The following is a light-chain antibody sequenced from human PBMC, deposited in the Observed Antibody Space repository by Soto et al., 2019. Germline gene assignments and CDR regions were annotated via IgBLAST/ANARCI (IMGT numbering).Light chain of an antibody. Sequence: QSVLTQPASVSGSPGQSITISCTGTSSDVGGYNYVSWYQQRPVKAPKLMICDVTNRPSGVSDRFSGSKSGNTASLTISGLQAEDEADYYCSSYTSSSTPYVFGTGTKVTVL. CDR3: SSYTSSSTPYV. CDR2: DVT. CDR1: SSDVGGYNY. V-gene: IGLV2-14*01. J-gene: IGLJ1*01.